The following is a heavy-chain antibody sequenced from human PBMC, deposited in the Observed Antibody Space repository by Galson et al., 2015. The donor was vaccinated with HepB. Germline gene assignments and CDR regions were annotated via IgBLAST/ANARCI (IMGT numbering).Heavy chain of an antibody. D-gene: IGHD1-26*01. Sequence: SVKVSCKASGFTFTSSAVQWVRQARGQRLEWIGWIVVGSGNTNYAQKFQERVTITRDMSTSTAYMELSSLRSEDTAVYYCAAYHMYSGSYQGAFDYWGQGTLVTVSS. J-gene: IGHJ4*02. CDR1: GFTFTSSA. CDR2: IVVGSGNT. CDR3: AAYHMYSGSYQGAFDY. V-gene: IGHV1-58*01.